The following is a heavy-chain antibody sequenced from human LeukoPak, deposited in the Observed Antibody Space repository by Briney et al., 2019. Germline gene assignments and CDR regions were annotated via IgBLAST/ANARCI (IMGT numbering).Heavy chain of an antibody. D-gene: IGHD3-22*01. V-gene: IGHV4-34*01. J-gene: IGHJ4*02. CDR3: ASFGGSGYYRTFDY. CDR1: GGSFSGYY. CDR2: INHSGST. Sequence: PSETLSLTCAVYGGSFSGYYWSWIRQPPGKGLEWIGEINHSGSTNYNPSLKSRVTISVDTSKNQFSLKLSSVTAADTAVYYCASFGGSGYYRTFDYWGQGTLVTVSS.